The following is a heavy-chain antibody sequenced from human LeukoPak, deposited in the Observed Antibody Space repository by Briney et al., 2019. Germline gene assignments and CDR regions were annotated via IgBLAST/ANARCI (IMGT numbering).Heavy chain of an antibody. CDR3: ARQGFGSSYFDY. D-gene: IGHD3-16*01. Sequence: PSETLSLTCTVSGGSISSSSYYWGWIRQPPGKGLEWIGYIYYSGSTNYNPSLKSRVTISVDTSKNQFSLKLSSVTAADTAVYYCARQGFGSSYFDYWGQGTLVTVSS. J-gene: IGHJ4*02. CDR1: GGSISSSSYY. CDR2: IYYSGST. V-gene: IGHV4-61*05.